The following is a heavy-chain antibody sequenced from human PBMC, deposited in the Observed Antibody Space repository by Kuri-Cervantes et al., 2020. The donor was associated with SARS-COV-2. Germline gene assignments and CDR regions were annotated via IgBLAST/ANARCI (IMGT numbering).Heavy chain of an antibody. CDR1: GYSFTSYW. CDR3: ARQSEFWSGYWALE. CDR2: IYPGDSDT. D-gene: IGHD3-3*01. Sequence: NVSCKGSGYSFTSYWFGWVRQMPGKGLEWMGIIYPGDSDTRYSPSFQGQVTISADKSISTAYLQWSSLKASDTAMYYFARQSEFWSGYWALEWGQETLVTVSS. V-gene: IGHV5-51*01. J-gene: IGHJ4*02.